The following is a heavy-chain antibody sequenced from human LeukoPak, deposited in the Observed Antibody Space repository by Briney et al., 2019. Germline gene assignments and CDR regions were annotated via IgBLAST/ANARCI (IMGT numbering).Heavy chain of an antibody. CDR3: AKNISGSGNYYFDY. CDR2: ISWNSGSI. Sequence: PGRSLRLSCAASGFTFDDYAMHWVRQAPGKGLEWVSGISWNSGSIGYADSVKGRFTISRDNAKNSLYLQMNSLRAEDTALYYCAKNISGSGNYYFDYWGQGTLVTVSP. J-gene: IGHJ4*02. V-gene: IGHV3-9*01. D-gene: IGHD3-10*01. CDR1: GFTFDDYA.